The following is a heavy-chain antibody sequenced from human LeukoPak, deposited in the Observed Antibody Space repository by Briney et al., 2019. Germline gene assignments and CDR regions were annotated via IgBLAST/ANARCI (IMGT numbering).Heavy chain of an antibody. CDR3: ARGRVYCSSTSCYSYYFDY. CDR1: GGSFSGYY. D-gene: IGHD2-2*02. CDR2: INHSGST. V-gene: IGHV4-34*01. J-gene: IGHJ4*02. Sequence: SETLSLTCAAYGGSFSGYYWSWIRQPPGKGLEWIGEINHSGSTNYNPSLKSRLTISVDTSKNQSSLKLSSVTAADTAVYYCARGRVYCSSTSCYSYYFDYWGQGTLVTVSS.